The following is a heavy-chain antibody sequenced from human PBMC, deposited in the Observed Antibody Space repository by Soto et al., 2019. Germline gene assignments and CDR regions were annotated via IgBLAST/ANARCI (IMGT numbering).Heavy chain of an antibody. CDR2: VYHSGST. CDR1: GGSISTSNW. J-gene: IGHJ4*02. CDR3: ARTSTSGTRFSY. V-gene: IGHV4-4*02. Sequence: QVQLQESGPGLVKPSGTLSLTCAVSGGSISTSNWWSWVRQPPGKGLEWIGEVYHSGSTNYNPSFNSRVAMSVYKSKYQFALKLNSVTVADKAWYYCARTSTSGTRFSYWDQGSLFTVSS. D-gene: IGHD1-1*01.